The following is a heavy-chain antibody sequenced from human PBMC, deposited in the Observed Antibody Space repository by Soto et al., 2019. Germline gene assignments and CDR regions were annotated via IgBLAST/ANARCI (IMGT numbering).Heavy chain of an antibody. CDR3: AKDLDPHSAAGTSCDY. CDR1: GFTFSSYA. CDR2: ISGSGGST. V-gene: IGHV3-23*01. D-gene: IGHD6-13*01. Sequence: GGSLRLSCAASGFTFSSYAMSWVRQAPGKGLEWVSAISGSGGSTYYADSVKGRFTISRDNSKNTLYLQMNSLRAEDTAVYYCAKDLDPHSAAGTSCDYWGQGTLVTVSS. J-gene: IGHJ4*02.